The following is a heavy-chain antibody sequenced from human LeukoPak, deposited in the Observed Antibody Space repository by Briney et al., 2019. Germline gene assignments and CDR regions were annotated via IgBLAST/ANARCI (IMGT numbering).Heavy chain of an antibody. V-gene: IGHV3-30*03. CDR2: ISYDGSNK. CDR1: GFTFSSYG. CDR3: AREGGGTDI. Sequence: GGSLRLSCAASGFTFSSYGMHWVRQAPGKGLEWVAVISYDGSNKYYADSVKGRFTISRDNSKNTLYLQMNSLRAEDTAVYYCAREGGGTDIWGQGTLVTVSS. J-gene: IGHJ4*02. D-gene: IGHD4-23*01.